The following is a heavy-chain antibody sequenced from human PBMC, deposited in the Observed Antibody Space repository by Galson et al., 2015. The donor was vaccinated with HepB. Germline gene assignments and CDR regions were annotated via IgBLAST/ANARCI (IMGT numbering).Heavy chain of an antibody. CDR2: ISTTGENI. Sequence: SLRLSCAASGSSLSTYTINWVRQSPTKGLQWVSYISTTGENIHYAESVKGRFTISRDTSKSRLYLQMNGLRDDDTAVYYCATRPYVQWLESLFWGQGTLVTDSS. CDR3: ATRPYVQWLESLF. D-gene: IGHD6-19*01. J-gene: IGHJ4*02. CDR1: GSSLSTYT. V-gene: IGHV3-48*02.